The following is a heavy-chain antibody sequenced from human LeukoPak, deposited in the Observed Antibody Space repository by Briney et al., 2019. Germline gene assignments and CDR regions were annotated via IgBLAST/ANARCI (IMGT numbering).Heavy chain of an antibody. V-gene: IGHV4-34*01. CDR3: ARGIRSDYLYYYYYYMDV. CDR2: INHSGST. D-gene: IGHD4-11*01. CDR1: GGSFSGYY. Sequence: PSETLSLTCAVYGGSFSGYYWSWIRQPPGKGLEWIGEINHSGSTNYNPSLKSRVTISVDTSKNQFSLKLSSVTAADTAVYYCARGIRSDYLYYYYYYMDVWGKGTTVTVSS. J-gene: IGHJ6*03.